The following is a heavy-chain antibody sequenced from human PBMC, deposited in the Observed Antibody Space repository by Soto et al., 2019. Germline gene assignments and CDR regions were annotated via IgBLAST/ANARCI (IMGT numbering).Heavy chain of an antibody. Sequence: ASVKVSCKASGYTFTSYGISWVRQAHGQGLEWMGWISAYNGNTNYAQKLQGRVTMTTDTSTSTAYMELRSLRSDDTAVYYCARDRSSSGWYNFDYWGQGTLVTVSS. CDR1: GYTFTSYG. V-gene: IGHV1-18*01. CDR2: ISAYNGNT. CDR3: ARDRSSSGWYNFDY. D-gene: IGHD6-19*01. J-gene: IGHJ4*02.